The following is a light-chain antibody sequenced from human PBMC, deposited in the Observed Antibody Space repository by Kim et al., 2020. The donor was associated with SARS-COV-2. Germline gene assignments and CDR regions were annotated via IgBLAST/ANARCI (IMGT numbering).Light chain of an antibody. CDR2: DVT. CDR3: TSYTSSSTYV. V-gene: IGLV2-14*03. J-gene: IGLJ1*01. CDR1: SSDVGGYNY. Sequence: GQSITIPCTGTSSDVGGYNYVSWYQQHPNKAPKLVIYDVTERPSGVSNRFSGSKSGNTASLTISGLQTEDEGDYYCTSYTSSSTYVFGTGTKVTVL.